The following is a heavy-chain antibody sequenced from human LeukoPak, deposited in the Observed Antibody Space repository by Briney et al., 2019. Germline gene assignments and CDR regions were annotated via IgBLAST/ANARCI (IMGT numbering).Heavy chain of an antibody. J-gene: IGHJ5*02. Sequence: GASVKVSCKASGYTFTSYDINWVRQATGQGLEWMGWMNPNSGNTGYAQKFQGRVTMTWNTSISTAYMELSSLRSEDTAVYYCARAGRYDFWSGYIGYNRFDPWGQETLVTVSS. CDR3: ARAGRYDFWSGYIGYNRFDP. CDR2: MNPNSGNT. V-gene: IGHV1-8*01. D-gene: IGHD3-3*01. CDR1: GYTFTSYD.